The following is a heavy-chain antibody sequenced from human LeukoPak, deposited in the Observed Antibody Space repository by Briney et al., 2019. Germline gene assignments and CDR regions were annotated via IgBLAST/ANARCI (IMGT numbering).Heavy chain of an antibody. CDR1: GGSISSGGYY. J-gene: IGHJ4*02. CDR3: ARAINDFWSGYPGYYFDY. V-gene: IGHV4-31*03. Sequence: SQTLSLTCTVSGGSISSGGYYWSWIRQHPGKGLEWLGYIYYSGSTYYNPSLKSRVTISVDTSKNQFSLKLSSVTAADTAVYYCARAINDFWSGYPGYYFDYWGQGALVTVSS. D-gene: IGHD3-3*01. CDR2: IYYSGST.